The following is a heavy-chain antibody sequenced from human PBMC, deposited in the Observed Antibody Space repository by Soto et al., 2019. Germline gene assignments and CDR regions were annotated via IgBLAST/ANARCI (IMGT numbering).Heavy chain of an antibody. CDR2: ITDTGGDT. CDR3: TKASSDRHHMDV. V-gene: IGHV3-23*01. CDR1: GFTFSNFV. J-gene: IGHJ6*02. Sequence: GGSLRLSCAASGFTFSNFVMRWVRQTPGKGLEWVSTITDTGGDTYYTDSVKGRFTISRDNSKNTLYLQMTSLRAEDTALYYCTKASSDRHHMDVWGQGTTVTVSS.